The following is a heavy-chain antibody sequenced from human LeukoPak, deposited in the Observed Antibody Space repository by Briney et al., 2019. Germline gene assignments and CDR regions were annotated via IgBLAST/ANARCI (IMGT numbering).Heavy chain of an antibody. Sequence: GGSLRLSCAASGFTVSSNYMSWVRQAPGKGLEWVSVIYSGGSTYYADSVKGRFTISRDNSKNTLYLQMNSLRAEDTAVYYCAKEGPKVGLSSGWYFDYWGQGTLVTVSS. CDR1: GFTVSSNY. CDR2: IYSGGST. CDR3: AKEGPKVGLSSGWYFDY. J-gene: IGHJ4*02. V-gene: IGHV3-53*01. D-gene: IGHD6-19*01.